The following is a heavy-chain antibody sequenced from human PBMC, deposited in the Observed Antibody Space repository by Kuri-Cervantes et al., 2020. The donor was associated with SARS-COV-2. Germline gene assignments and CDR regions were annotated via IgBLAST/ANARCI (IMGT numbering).Heavy chain of an antibody. CDR2: IYYNGST. CDR3: AREDLSVVVPAAFFDY. Sequence: SETLSLTCTVSGVSVTTFGSYWTWIRQPPGKGLEWVGYIYYNGSTYYNPSLRSRVIVSVDRSKNQFSLKLSSVTAADTAVYYCAREDLSVVVPAAFFDYWGQGTLVTVSS. D-gene: IGHD2-2*01. V-gene: IGHV4-31*02. CDR1: GVSVTTFGSY. J-gene: IGHJ4*02.